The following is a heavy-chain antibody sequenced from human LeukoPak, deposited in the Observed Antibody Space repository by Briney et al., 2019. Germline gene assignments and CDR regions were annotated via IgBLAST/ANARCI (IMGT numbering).Heavy chain of an antibody. D-gene: IGHD3-3*01. Sequence: GGSLRLSCAASGFTFSSDAMSWVRQAPGKGLEWVSAISGSGGSTYYADSVKGRFTISRDNSKNTLYLQMNSLRAEDTAVYYCAKDDTIFGVVIPSYFDYWGQGTLVTVSS. J-gene: IGHJ4*02. CDR1: GFTFSSDA. CDR2: ISGSGGST. V-gene: IGHV3-23*01. CDR3: AKDDTIFGVVIPSYFDY.